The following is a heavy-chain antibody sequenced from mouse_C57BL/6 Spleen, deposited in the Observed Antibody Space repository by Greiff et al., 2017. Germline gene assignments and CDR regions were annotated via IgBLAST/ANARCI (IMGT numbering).Heavy chain of an antibody. D-gene: IGHD4-1*01. CDR2: INPYNGGT. CDR1: GYTFTDYY. J-gene: IGHJ2*01. Sequence: EVKLQESGPVLVKPGASVKMSCKASGYTFTDYYMNWVKQSHGKSLEWIGVINPYNGGTSYNQKFKGKATLTVDKSSSTAYMELNSLTSEDSAVYYSARDWDTSYFDYWGQGTTLTASS. CDR3: ARDWDTSYFDY. V-gene: IGHV1-19*01.